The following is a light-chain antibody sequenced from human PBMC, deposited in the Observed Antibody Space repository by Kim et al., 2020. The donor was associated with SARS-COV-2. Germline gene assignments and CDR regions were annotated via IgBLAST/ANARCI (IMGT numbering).Light chain of an antibody. Sequence: SSELTQDPDVSVALGQTVRITCQGDSLRSYYASWYQQKPGQAPVLVIYGRDNRPSGIPDRFSASSSGNTASLTITGSQAEDEADYYCNSRDSSGNHWVFGGGTQLTVL. CDR1: SLRSYY. CDR2: GRD. CDR3: NSRDSSGNHWV. V-gene: IGLV3-19*01. J-gene: IGLJ3*02.